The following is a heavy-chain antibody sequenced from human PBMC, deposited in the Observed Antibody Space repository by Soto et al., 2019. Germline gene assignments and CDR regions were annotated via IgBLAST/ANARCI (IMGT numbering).Heavy chain of an antibody. D-gene: IGHD2-15*01. J-gene: IGHJ3*02. CDR1: TFIVSGNY. V-gene: IGHV3-66*01. Sequence: GGSLRLSCVASTFIVSGNYMSWVRQPPGKGLEWVSVIYSSGRTDYADSVKGRFTISRDNSKDTLYLQMNSLRPEDTAVYYCARDRRIGYCSGGNCFDALDIWGQGTLVTVSS. CDR2: IYSSGRT. CDR3: ARDRRIGYCSGGNCFDALDI.